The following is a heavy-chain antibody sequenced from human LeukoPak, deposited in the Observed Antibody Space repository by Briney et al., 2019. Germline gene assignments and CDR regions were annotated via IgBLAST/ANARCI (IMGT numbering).Heavy chain of an antibody. V-gene: IGHV3-21*01. CDR1: GFTFRNAW. J-gene: IGHJ4*02. CDR2: ISSSSSYI. Sequence: PGGSLRLSCAASGFTFRNAWMSWVRQAPGKGLEWVSSISSSSSYIYYADSVKGRFTISRDNAKNSLYLQMNSLRAEDTAVYYCARDLMGKVDYWGQGTLVTVSS. D-gene: IGHD2-8*01. CDR3: ARDLMGKVDY.